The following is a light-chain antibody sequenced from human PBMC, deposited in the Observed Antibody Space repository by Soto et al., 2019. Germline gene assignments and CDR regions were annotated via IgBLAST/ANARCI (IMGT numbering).Light chain of an antibody. Sequence: EIVMTQSPATLSVSPGERATLSCRASQSVSSNLAWYQQKPGQAPRLLIYDVSNRATGIPARFSGSGSGTDFSLTISSLEPEDFAVYYCQQYGSSPWTFGQGTKVDIK. V-gene: IGKV3D-15*02. CDR3: QQYGSSPWT. CDR1: QSVSSN. CDR2: DVS. J-gene: IGKJ1*01.